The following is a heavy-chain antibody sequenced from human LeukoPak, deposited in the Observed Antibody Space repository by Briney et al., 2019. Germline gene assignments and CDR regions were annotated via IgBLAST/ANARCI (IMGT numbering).Heavy chain of an antibody. V-gene: IGHV1-69*04. J-gene: IGHJ6*02. CDR1: GGTFSSYA. CDR2: IIPILGIA. D-gene: IGHD1-26*01. Sequence: ASVKVSCKASGGTFSSYAISWVRQAPGQGLEWMGRIIPILGIANYAQKFQGRVTITADKSTSTAYMELSSLRSEDTAVYYCARVNTIGLWELPKGNYHYGMDVWGQGTTVTVSS. CDR3: ARVNTIGLWELPKGNYHYGMDV.